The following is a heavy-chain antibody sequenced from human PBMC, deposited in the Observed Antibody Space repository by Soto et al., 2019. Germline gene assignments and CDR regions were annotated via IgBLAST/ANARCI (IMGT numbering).Heavy chain of an antibody. CDR2: IYHSGST. Sequence: PSETLSLTCAVSGGSISSSNWWRWVRQPQGKGLEWIGEIYHSGSTNYNPSLKSRLALSVATSKNQFSLRLSSVTAADKAVYYCARDTASKDYDSNSYYPHFESWGQGYLVT. CDR1: GGSISSSNW. V-gene: IGHV4-4*02. J-gene: IGHJ5*01. D-gene: IGHD3-22*01. CDR3: ARDTASKDYDSNSYYPHFES.